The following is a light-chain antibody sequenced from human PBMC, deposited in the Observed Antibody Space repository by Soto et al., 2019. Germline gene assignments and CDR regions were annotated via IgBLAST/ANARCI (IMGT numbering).Light chain of an antibody. V-gene: IGKV1-39*01. CDR3: QQRDNWPLT. Sequence: DIQMAQSPSSLSASVGDRVTITCRASQSISSHLNWYQQKPGKAPKFLIYAASTVQAGVPSRFSGGGSGTDFTLTISSLEPEDFAVYYCQQRDNWPLTFGGGTKVEI. CDR1: QSISSH. J-gene: IGKJ4*01. CDR2: AAS.